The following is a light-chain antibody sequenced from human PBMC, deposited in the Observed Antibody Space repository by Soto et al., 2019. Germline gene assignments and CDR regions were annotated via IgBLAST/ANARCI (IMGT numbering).Light chain of an antibody. Sequence: DIQMTQSPSSVSASVGDRVTITCRASQGISSWVAWYQQKPGKAPKLVIYAASSLQSGVPSRFRGSGSGTDFTPTISSLQPEDFATYYCQQANSFPRTFGPGTKVDIK. V-gene: IGKV1-12*01. J-gene: IGKJ3*01. CDR2: AAS. CDR1: QGISSW. CDR3: QQANSFPRT.